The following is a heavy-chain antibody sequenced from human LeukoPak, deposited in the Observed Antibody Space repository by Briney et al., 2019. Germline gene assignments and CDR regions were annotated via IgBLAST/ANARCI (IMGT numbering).Heavy chain of an antibody. CDR3: ARHRGNHDLTYYDFWSGVFGMDV. V-gene: IGHV3-21*01. CDR2: ISSSSSYI. J-gene: IGHJ6*02. Sequence: PGGSLRLSCAASGFTFSSYSMTWVRQAPGKGLEWVSSISSSSSYIYYADSVKGRFTISRGNAKNSLYLQMNSLRAEDTAVYYCARHRGNHDLTYYDFWSGVFGMDVWGQGTTVTVSS. CDR1: GFTFSSYS. D-gene: IGHD3-3*01.